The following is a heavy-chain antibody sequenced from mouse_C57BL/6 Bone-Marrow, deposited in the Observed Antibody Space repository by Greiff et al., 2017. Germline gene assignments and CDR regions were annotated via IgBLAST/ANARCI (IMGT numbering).Heavy chain of an antibody. CDR1: GYTFTSYW. V-gene: IGHV1-72*01. D-gene: IGHD1-1*01. CDR3: AREKYYYLHAMDY. CDR2: IDPNSGGT. J-gene: IGHJ4*01. Sequence: VQVVESGAELARPGASVKMSCKASGYTFTSYWMHWVKQRPGRGLEWIGRIDPNSGGTKYNEKFKSKATLTVDKPSSPAYMQLSSLTSEDSAVYYCAREKYYYLHAMDYWGQGTSVTGSS.